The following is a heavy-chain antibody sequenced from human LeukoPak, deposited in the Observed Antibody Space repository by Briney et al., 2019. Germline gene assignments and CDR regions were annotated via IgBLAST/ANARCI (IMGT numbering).Heavy chain of an antibody. D-gene: IGHD2-8*01. CDR3: ARQMYLGGMDV. Sequence: TSETLPLTCTVSGASISSYFWSWLRQPPGKGLEWIGYIYDSGSTNYNPSLKNRVTISVDTSKNHFSLKLSSVTAADTAVYYCARQMYLGGMDVWGQGTTVTVSS. V-gene: IGHV4-59*08. J-gene: IGHJ6*02. CDR1: GASISSYF. CDR2: IYDSGST.